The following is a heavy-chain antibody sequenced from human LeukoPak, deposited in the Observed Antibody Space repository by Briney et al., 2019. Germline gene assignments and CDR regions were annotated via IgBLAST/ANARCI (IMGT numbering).Heavy chain of an antibody. CDR2: ISFDGSNK. D-gene: IGHD2-21*02. CDR1: GFTFSSYS. V-gene: IGHV3-30*18. CDR3: AKLLVTASYDALDI. J-gene: IGHJ3*02. Sequence: GGSLRLSCAASGFTFSSYSMNWVRQAPGKGLEWVALISFDGSNKYYADSLKGRFTISRDNSKNTLYLQMNSLRAEDTAVYYCAKLLVTASYDALDIWGQGTMVTVSS.